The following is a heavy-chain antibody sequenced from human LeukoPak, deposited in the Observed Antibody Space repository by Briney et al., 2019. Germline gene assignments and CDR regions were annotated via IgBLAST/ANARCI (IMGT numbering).Heavy chain of an antibody. CDR2: IYYSGST. Sequence: SETLSLTCTVSGGSISSSSYYWGWIRQPPGKGLEWIGSIYYSGSTYYNPSLKSRVTISADTSKNQFSLKLSSVTAADTAVYYCARRPVRQLWFRGAFDYWGQGTPVTVSS. D-gene: IGHD5-18*01. CDR1: GGSISSSSYY. J-gene: IGHJ4*02. V-gene: IGHV4-39*01. CDR3: ARRPVRQLWFRGAFDY.